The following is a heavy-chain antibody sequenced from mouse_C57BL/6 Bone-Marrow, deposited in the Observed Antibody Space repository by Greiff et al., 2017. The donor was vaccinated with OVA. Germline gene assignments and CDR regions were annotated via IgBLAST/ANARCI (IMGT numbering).Heavy chain of an antibody. D-gene: IGHD1-1*01. Sequence: VQLQQSGAELVRPGASVKLSCTASGFNIKDDYMHWVKQRPEQGLEWIGWIDPENGDTEYASKFQGKANITAETSSNTAYLHLSSLTSEDTAVYYCTTITTVLAGNYWGQGTTLTVSS. CDR3: TTITTVLAGNY. CDR1: GFNIKDDY. V-gene: IGHV14-4*01. CDR2: IDPENGDT. J-gene: IGHJ2*01.